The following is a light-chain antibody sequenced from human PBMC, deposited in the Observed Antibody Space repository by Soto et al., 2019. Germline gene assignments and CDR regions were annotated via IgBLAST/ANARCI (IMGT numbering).Light chain of an antibody. J-gene: IGKJ1*01. V-gene: IGKV1-39*01. CDR1: QSIHRY. Sequence: DIPMTQSPSSLSASVGDRVTITCRASQSIHRYLNWYQQKPGKAPKVLIYGASSLQSGVPSRFSGSGSGTDFTLTISRLQPEDFETYYCQQRYSTPTWTFGQGTKVEIK. CDR3: QQRYSTPTWT. CDR2: GAS.